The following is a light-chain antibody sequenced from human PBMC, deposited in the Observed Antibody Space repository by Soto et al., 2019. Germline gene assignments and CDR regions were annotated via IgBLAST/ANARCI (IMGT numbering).Light chain of an antibody. CDR1: QSVSNY. J-gene: IGKJ1*01. CDR3: QQRGNWPPWT. CDR2: DAF. V-gene: IGKV3-11*01. Sequence: EIVLTQSPGTLSLSPGGRATPSCRASQSVSNYLAWYQQKPGQPPRLLIYDAFKRATGIPARFSGSGSGTDFTLTIISLEPEDFAIYYCQQRGNWPPWTFGQGTKVDIK.